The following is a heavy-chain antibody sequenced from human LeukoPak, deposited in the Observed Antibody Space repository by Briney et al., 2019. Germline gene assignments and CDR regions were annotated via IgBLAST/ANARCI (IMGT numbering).Heavy chain of an antibody. CDR1: GFTFSFYW. D-gene: IGHD6-19*01. Sequence: GGSLRLSCAASGFTFSFYWMHWVRQAPGKGLVWVSRINGDGSSTSYADSVKGRFTISRDNAKNTLYLQINSLRAEDTAVYYCASDKAGIAVAVWAQGTLVTVSS. J-gene: IGHJ4*02. CDR2: INGDGSST. CDR3: ASDKAGIAVAV. V-gene: IGHV3-74*01.